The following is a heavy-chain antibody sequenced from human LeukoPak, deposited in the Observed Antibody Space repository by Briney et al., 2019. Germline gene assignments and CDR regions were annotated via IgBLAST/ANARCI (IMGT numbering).Heavy chain of an antibody. CDR2: IYYSGST. J-gene: IGHJ5*02. V-gene: IGHV4-38-2*02. Sequence: SETLSLTCAVSGYSISSGYYWGWIRQPPGKGLEWIGYIYYSGSTNYNPSLKSRVTISVDTSKNQFSLKLSSVTAADTAVYYCARDGRITYGDWFDPWGQGTLVTVSS. CDR3: ARDGRITYGDWFDP. CDR1: GYSISSGYY. D-gene: IGHD1-14*01.